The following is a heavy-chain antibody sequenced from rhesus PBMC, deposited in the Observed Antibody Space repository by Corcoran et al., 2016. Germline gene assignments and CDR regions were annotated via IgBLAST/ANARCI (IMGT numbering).Heavy chain of an antibody. V-gene: IGHV4-106*01. J-gene: IGHJ4*01. D-gene: IGHD1-1*01. CDR3: ARFVSWGDLFYFDY. Sequence: QVQLQESGPGLVKPSETLSLTCAVPGGSISDDYYWSWSRQPPGTALEWIGYIYGSCGGTNYNPSLKNRVTISIDTSKNQFSLKLSSVTAADTAVYYCARFVSWGDLFYFDYWGQGVLVTVSS. CDR2: IYGSCGGT. CDR1: GGSISDDYY.